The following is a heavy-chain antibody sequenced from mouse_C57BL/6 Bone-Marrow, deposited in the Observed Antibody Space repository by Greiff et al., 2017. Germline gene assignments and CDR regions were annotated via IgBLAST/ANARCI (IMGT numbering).Heavy chain of an antibody. CDR3: ARDELLRGWFAY. CDR2: IYPRSGNT. V-gene: IGHV1-81*01. J-gene: IGHJ3*01. CDR1: GYTFTSYG. D-gene: IGHD1-1*01. Sequence: VKLVASGAELARPGASVKLSCKASGYTFTSYGISWVKQRTGQGLEWIGEIYPRSGNTYYNEKFKGKDTLTADNSSSTAYMELRSLTSEDSAVYFCARDELLRGWFAYWGQGTLVTVAA.